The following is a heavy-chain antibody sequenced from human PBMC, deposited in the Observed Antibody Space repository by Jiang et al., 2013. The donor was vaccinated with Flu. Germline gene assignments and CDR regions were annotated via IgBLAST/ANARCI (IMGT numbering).Heavy chain of an antibody. V-gene: IGHV6-1*01. D-gene: IGHD6-19*01. CDR3: ARGSGSYYFDY. Sequence: YAVSVKSRITINPDTSKNQFSLQLNSVTPEDTAVYYCARGSGSYYFDYWGQGTLVTVSS. J-gene: IGHJ4*02.